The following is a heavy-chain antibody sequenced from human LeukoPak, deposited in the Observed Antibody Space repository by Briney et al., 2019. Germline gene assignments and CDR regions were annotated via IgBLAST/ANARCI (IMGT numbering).Heavy chain of an antibody. D-gene: IGHD6-13*01. CDR1: RDSISNPY. V-gene: IGHV4-59*11. CDR3: SREVAAANFGY. J-gene: IGHJ4*02. CDR2: IYYSGST. Sequence: PPETLSLTCTDPRDSISNPYWSRIRQPPGKGLECIGYIYYSGSTNYNPSLKSRVTISVDTSKNQFSLKLSSVTAADTAVYYCSREVAAANFGYWGQGTLVTVSS.